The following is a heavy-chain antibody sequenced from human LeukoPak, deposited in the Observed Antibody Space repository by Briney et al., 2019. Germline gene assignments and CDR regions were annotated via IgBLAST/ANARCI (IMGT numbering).Heavy chain of an antibody. CDR1: GDSFSSHY. V-gene: IGHV4-59*11. D-gene: IGHD4-17*01. J-gene: IGHJ3*02. CDR3: ARDLVTVTNGFDI. Sequence: SETLSLTCAVSGDSFSSHYWTWVRESPGRGLEWIGYISHIGRTNYNTSLKSGVTISLDTCKNQFSLKLRSVTAADTAVYYCARDLVTVTNGFDIWGQGTMVSFSS. CDR2: ISHIGRT.